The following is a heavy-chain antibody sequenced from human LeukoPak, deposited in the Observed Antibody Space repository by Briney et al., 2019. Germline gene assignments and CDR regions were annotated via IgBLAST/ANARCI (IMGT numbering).Heavy chain of an antibody. CDR3: ARDPPPAYYYDSSGYYYFDY. V-gene: IGHV1-18*01. CDR1: GYTFTSYG. D-gene: IGHD3-22*01. Sequence: ASVKVSCKASGYTFTSYGISWVRQAPGQGLAWMGWISAYNGNTNYAQKLQGRVTMTTDTSTSTAYMELRSLRSDDTAVYYCARDPPPAYYYDSSGYYYFDYWGQGTLVTVSS. J-gene: IGHJ4*02. CDR2: ISAYNGNT.